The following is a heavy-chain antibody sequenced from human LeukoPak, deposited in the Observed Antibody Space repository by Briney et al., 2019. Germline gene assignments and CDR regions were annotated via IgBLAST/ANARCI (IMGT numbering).Heavy chain of an antibody. CDR1: GYTFADYY. V-gene: IGHV1-2*02. J-gene: IGHJ6*02. CDR3: ARVRIGQQLDKYHYYAMDV. D-gene: IGHD6-13*01. CDR2: INPNSGGT. Sequence: ASVKVSCKASGYTFADYYMHWVRQAPGPGLEWMGWINPNSGGTNYAQKFQGRVTMTTDTSISTAYMEVSRLRSDDTAVYYCARVRIGQQLDKYHYYAMDVWGQGTTVTVSS.